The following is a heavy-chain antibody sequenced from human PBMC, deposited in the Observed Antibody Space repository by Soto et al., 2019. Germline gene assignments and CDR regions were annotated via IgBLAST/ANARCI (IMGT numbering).Heavy chain of an antibody. CDR1: GGSLSSYY. CDR2: IYYSGST. J-gene: IGHJ5*01. Sequence: LSLTCTVSGGSLSSYYWSWVRQPPGKGLEWIGYIYYSGSTNYNPSLKSRVTISVDTSKNQCSLKLSSVTAADTGVYYCARVGRSNWFDAWGQGTLVTVSS. CDR3: ARVGRSNWFDA. V-gene: IGHV4-59*01.